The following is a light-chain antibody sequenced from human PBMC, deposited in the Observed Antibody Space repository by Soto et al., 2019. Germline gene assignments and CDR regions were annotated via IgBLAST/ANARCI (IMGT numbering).Light chain of an antibody. CDR1: SSDVGGYNY. CDR3: CSYAGSYTVV. J-gene: IGLJ1*01. Sequence: QSVLTQPRSVSGSPGQSVTISCTGTSSDVGGYNYVSWYQQHPGKAPKLMIYDVSKWPSGVPDRFSGSKSGNTASLTISGLQAEDEADYYCCSYAGSYTVVFGTGTKLTVL. V-gene: IGLV2-11*01. CDR2: DVS.